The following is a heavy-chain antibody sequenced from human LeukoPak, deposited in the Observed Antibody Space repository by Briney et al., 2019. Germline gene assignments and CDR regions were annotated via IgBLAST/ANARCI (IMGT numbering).Heavy chain of an antibody. CDR2: IYPGGSDT. V-gene: IGHV5-51*01. J-gene: IGHJ3*02. Sequence: GESLKISCKGSGYSFTSYWIGWVRQMPGKGLEWMGIIYPGGSDTRYSPSFQGQVIISADKSISTAYLQWSSLKASDTAMYHCARPEQWLESAFDIWGQGTMVTVSS. CDR1: GYSFTSYW. CDR3: ARPEQWLESAFDI. D-gene: IGHD6-19*01.